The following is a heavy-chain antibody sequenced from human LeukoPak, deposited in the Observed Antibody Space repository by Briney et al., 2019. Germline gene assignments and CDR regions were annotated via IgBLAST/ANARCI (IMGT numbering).Heavy chain of an antibody. V-gene: IGHV1-69*01. D-gene: IGHD4-23*01. Sequence: SVKVSCTASGGTFSSYAISWVRQAPGQGLEWMGGIIPIFGTANYAQKFQGRVTITADESTSTAYMELSSLRSEDTAVYYCARLDYGGNSDVYYFDYWGQGTLVTVSS. J-gene: IGHJ4*02. CDR3: ARLDYGGNSDVYYFDY. CDR1: GGTFSSYA. CDR2: IIPIFGTA.